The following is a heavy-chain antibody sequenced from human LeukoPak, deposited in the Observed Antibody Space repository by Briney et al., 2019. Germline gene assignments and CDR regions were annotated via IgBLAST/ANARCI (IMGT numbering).Heavy chain of an antibody. CDR1: GFTFSSYE. Sequence: PGGSLRLSCAASGFTFSSYEMNWVRQAPGKGLEWVSYISSRGITIYYADSVRGRFAISRDNAKNSLYLQMNSLRAEDTAVYYCARDVGSVTAGSYYYFDYWGQGTLVTVSS. V-gene: IGHV3-48*03. CDR3: ARDVGSVTAGSYYYFDY. J-gene: IGHJ4*02. CDR2: ISSRGITI. D-gene: IGHD1-26*01.